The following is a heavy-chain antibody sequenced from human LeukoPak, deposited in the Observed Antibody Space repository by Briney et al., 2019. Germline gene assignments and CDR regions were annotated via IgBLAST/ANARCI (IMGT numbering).Heavy chain of an antibody. J-gene: IGHJ3*02. D-gene: IGHD1-26*01. CDR2: ISSSSSYI. V-gene: IGHV3-21*01. CDR1: GFTFSSYS. CDR3: ARGVVSGSRDAFDI. Sequence: GGSLRLSCAASGFTFSSYSMNWVRQAPGKGLEWVSSISSSSSYIYYADSVKGRFTISRDNAKNSLYLQMNSLRAEDTAVYYCARGVVSGSRDAFDIWGQGTMVTVSS.